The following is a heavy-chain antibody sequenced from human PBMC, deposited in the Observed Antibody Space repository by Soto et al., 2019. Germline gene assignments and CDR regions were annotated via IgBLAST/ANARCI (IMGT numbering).Heavy chain of an antibody. J-gene: IGHJ6*02. Sequence: EVQLVESGGGLVQPGGSLGLSYAASGFTVSSNYMSWVRQAPGKGLEWVSVIYSGGSTYYADSVKGRFTISRDNSKNTLYLQMNSLRAEDTAVYYCARDRIPTGMDVWGQGTTVTVSS. CDR1: GFTVSSNY. CDR2: IYSGGST. V-gene: IGHV3-66*01. CDR3: ARDRIPTGMDV.